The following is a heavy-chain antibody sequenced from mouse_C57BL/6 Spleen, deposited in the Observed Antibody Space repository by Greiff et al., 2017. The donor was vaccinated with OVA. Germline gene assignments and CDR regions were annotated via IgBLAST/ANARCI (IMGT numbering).Heavy chain of an antibody. D-gene: IGHD1-1*01. CDR2: IDPEDGEP. V-gene: IGHV14-2*01. CDR1: GFHIKDYY. CDR3: ARLYYGRSYAHARDY. Sequence: VQLKESGAELVKPGASVTLSCTASGFHIKDYYMHWVKQRTEQGLEWIGRIDPEDGEPKSAPKFQGKATITADTSSNTAYLQLSSLTSEDTAVYYWARLYYGRSYAHARDYWGQGTSVTVAS. J-gene: IGHJ4*01.